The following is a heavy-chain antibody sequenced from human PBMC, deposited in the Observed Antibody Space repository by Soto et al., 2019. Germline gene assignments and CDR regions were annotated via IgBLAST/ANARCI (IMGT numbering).Heavy chain of an antibody. V-gene: IGHV3-23*01. CDR3: AKVHYDSSAYPINYYYYYGMDV. Sequence: VQLLESGGGLVQPGGSLRLSCAAAGFTFSSYAMTWVRQAPGKGLECVSSITSSGGSTYYADSVKGRFTISRDNFKNTMHLQMHSLRAEDTAVYYCAKVHYDSSAYPINYYYYYGMDVWGQGTTVTVSS. J-gene: IGHJ6*02. D-gene: IGHD3-22*01. CDR2: ITSSGGST. CDR1: GFTFSSYA.